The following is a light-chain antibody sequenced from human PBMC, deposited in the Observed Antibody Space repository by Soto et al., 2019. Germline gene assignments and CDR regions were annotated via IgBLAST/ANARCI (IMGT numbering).Light chain of an antibody. CDR1: HSVSSN. CDR3: QQYNNWPPWT. J-gene: IGKJ1*01. V-gene: IGKV3-15*01. Sequence: EIVMTQSPATLSVFPGERATISCLASHSVSSNLAWYQQKPGQSPRLLIYGASTRATGIPARFSGSGSGTEFTLTISSLQSEDFAVYYCQQYNNWPPWTFGQGTKVDIK. CDR2: GAS.